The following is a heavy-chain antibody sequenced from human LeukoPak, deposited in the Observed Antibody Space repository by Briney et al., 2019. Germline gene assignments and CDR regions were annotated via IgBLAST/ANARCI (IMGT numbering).Heavy chain of an antibody. CDR1: GFTFSSYA. J-gene: IGHJ4*02. V-gene: IGHV3-23*01. Sequence: GGSLRLSCAASGFTFSSYAMSWVRQAPGKGLEWVSAISGSGGSTYYADSVKGRFTISRDNAKNSLYLQMNSLRAEDTALYYCARDSSGGLDYWGQGTLVTVSS. D-gene: IGHD6-19*01. CDR2: ISGSGGST. CDR3: ARDSSGGLDY.